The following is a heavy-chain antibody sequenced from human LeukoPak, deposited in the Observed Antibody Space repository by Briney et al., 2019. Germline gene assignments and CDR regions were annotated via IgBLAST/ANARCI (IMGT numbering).Heavy chain of an antibody. J-gene: IGHJ4*02. CDR2: ISGSGGST. CDR1: GFTFSSYA. CDR3: AKTSGSYNYLDY. D-gene: IGHD1-26*01. V-gene: IGHV3-23*01. Sequence: PGRSLRLSCAASGFTFSSYAMSWVRQAPGKGLEWVSAISGSGGSTYYADSVKGRFTISRDNSKNTLYLQMNSLRAEDTAVYYCAKTSGSYNYLDYWGQGTLVTVSS.